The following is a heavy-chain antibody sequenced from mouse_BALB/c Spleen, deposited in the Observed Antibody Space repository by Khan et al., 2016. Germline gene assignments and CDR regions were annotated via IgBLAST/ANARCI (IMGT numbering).Heavy chain of an antibody. CDR3: ASYYGSSYATDY. CDR1: GYTFTSYW. CDR2: INPSTGYT. D-gene: IGHD1-1*01. J-gene: IGHJ4*01. Sequence: VQLQESGAELAKPGASVKMSCKASGYTFTSYWMHWVKQRPGQGLEWIGYINPSTGYTEYNQKFKDKATLTADKSSSTAYMQLSSLTSEDSAVYYCASYYGSSYATDYWGQGTSGTVSS. V-gene: IGHV1-7*01.